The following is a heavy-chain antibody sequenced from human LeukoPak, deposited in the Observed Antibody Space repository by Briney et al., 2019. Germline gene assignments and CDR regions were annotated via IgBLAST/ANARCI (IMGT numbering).Heavy chain of an antibody. CDR1: GFTFSGSA. J-gene: IGHJ4*02. CDR3: TRSEGSESSWYRSSWRDY. Sequence: GGSLRLSCAASGFTFSGSAMHWVRQASGKGLEWVGRIRSKTNSYATAYAASVKGRFTISRDDSKNTAYLQMNSLKTEDTAVYYCTRSEGSESSWYRSSWRDYWGQGTLVTVSS. V-gene: IGHV3-73*01. D-gene: IGHD6-13*01. CDR2: IRSKTNSYAT.